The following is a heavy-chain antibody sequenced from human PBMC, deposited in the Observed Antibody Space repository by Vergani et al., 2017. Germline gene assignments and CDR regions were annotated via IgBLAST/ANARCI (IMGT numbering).Heavy chain of an antibody. J-gene: IGHJ5*02. CDR2: IIPIFGTA. V-gene: IGHV1-69*13. CDR1: AYTFTSYG. D-gene: IGHD6-13*01. Sequence: QVQLVQSGAEVKKPGASVKVSCKASAYTFTSYGITWVRQAPGQGLEWMGGIIPIFGTANYAQKFQGRVTITADESTSTAYMELSSLRSEDTAVYYCARDVYSSSWYRGPPFSWFDPWGQGTLVTVSS. CDR3: ARDVYSSSWYRGPPFSWFDP.